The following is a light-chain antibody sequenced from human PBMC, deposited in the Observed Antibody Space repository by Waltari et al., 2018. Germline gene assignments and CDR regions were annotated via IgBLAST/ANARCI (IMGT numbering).Light chain of an antibody. Sequence: SALTQPRSVSGSPGQSVTISCTGTTNDLGSYNYVSWYQQHPGKAPKLIILDVTKRPSGVPDRLSGSKSGNTASLTISGLRAEDEAEYYCCSYAGSYTWVFGGGTMLTVV. V-gene: IGLV2-11*01. J-gene: IGLJ3*02. CDR2: DVT. CDR3: CSYAGSYTWV. CDR1: TNDLGSYNY.